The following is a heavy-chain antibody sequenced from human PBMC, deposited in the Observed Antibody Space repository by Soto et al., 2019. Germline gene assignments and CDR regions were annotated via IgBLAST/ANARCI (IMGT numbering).Heavy chain of an antibody. CDR3: VKGPYTFWSGYHSLDY. D-gene: IGHD3-3*01. CDR1: GFTFSDYG. CDR2: IGASGRST. Sequence: GGSLRLSCVGSGFTFSDYGMSWVRQAPGKGPEWVSVIGASGRSTFYPDSVKGRFTISRDNSKNTLYLQMNSLRVDDTATYYCVKGPYTFWSGYHSLDYWGQGNLVTVSS. V-gene: IGHV3-23*01. J-gene: IGHJ4*02.